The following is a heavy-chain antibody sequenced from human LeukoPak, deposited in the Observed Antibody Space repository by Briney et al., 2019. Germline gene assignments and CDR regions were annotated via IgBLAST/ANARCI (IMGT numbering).Heavy chain of an antibody. J-gene: IGHJ4*02. CDR1: GFTFSSYW. CDR2: INSDGSST. V-gene: IGHV3-74*01. CDR3: ATSPPDFWSGYYLFDY. D-gene: IGHD3-3*01. Sequence: GGSLRLSCAASGFTFSSYWMHWVRQAPGKGLVWVSRINSDGSSTSYADSVKGRFTISRDNAKNTLYLQMNSLRAEDTAVYYCATSPPDFWSGYYLFDYWGQGTLVTVSS.